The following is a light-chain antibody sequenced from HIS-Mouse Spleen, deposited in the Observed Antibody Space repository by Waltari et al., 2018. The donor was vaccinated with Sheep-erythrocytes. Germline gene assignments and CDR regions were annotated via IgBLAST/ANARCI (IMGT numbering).Light chain of an antibody. CDR3: CSYAGSSTPWV. V-gene: IGLV2-11*01. J-gene: IGLJ3*02. CDR2: DVS. CDR1: SSDVGGYNY. Sequence: QSALTQPRSVSGSPGQSVTISCTATSSDVGGYNYVSWYHQHPGTAPKLMIYDVSKRPSGVSNRFSGSKSGNTASLTISGLQAEDEADYYCCSYAGSSTPWVFGGGTKLTVL.